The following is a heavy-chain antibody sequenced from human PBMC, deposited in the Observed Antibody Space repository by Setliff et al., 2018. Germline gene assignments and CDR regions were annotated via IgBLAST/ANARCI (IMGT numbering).Heavy chain of an antibody. V-gene: IGHV4-39*01. J-gene: IGHJ4*02. CDR1: GDSISNTGYY. CDR3: ARHEFVGGYYGSVTYRHFDY. Sequence: SETLSLTCIVAGDSISNTGYYWGWIRQPPGKGLEWIGRIYNSGTTNYNPSLKSRVTISADTSKNQFSLQVTSVTATDTAVYYCARHEFVGGYYGSVTYRHFDYWGQGILVTVSS. D-gene: IGHD3-10*01. CDR2: IYNSGTT.